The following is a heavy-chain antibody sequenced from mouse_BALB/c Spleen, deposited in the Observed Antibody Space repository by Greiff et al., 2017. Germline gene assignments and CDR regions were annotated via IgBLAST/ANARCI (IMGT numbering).Heavy chain of an antibody. CDR1: GFNIKDTY. J-gene: IGHJ4*01. V-gene: IGHV14-3*02. D-gene: IGHD2-1*01. CDR3: ARGDGNYDFFYAMDY. Sequence: VHVKQSGAELVKPGASVKLSCTASGFNIKDTYMHWVKQRPEQGLEWIGRIDPANGNTKYDPKFQGKATITADTSSNTAYLQLSSLTSEDTAVYYCARGDGNYDFFYAMDYWGQGTSVTVSS. CDR2: IDPANGNT.